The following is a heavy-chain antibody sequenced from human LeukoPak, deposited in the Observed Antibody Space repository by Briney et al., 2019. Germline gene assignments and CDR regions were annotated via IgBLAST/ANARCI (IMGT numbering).Heavy chain of an antibody. CDR2: ITPLFGTA. V-gene: IGHV1-69*13. J-gene: IGHJ4*02. CDR3: ARDSLPYYDSSGYYLY. CDR1: GGTFSKYT. Sequence: SVKVSCKASGGTFSKYTISWVRQRPGQGLEWMGGITPLFGTANYAQKFQGRVTITADESASTAYMELSSLRSEDTAVYYCARDSLPYYDSSGYYLYWGQGTLVTVSS. D-gene: IGHD3-22*01.